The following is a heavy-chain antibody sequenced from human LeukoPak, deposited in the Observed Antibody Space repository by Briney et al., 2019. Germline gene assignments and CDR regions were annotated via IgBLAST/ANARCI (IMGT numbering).Heavy chain of an antibody. D-gene: IGHD3-9*01. J-gene: IGHJ6*02. CDR3: ARWLRDNYYYYYGMDV. CDR1: GYTFTSYY. CDR2: INPSGGST. Sequence: ASVKVSCKASGYTFTSYYMHWVRQAPGQGLEWMGIINPSGGSTSYAQKFQGRVTMTRDTSTSTVYMELSSLRAEDTAVYYCARWLRDNYYYYYGMDVWGQGTTVTVSS. V-gene: IGHV1-46*01.